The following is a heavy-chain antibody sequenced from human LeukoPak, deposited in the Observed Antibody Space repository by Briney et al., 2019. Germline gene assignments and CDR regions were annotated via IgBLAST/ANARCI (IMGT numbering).Heavy chain of an antibody. CDR3: ARGGMPYYYDSSGYGSFDY. Sequence: SETLSLTCTVSGGSISSYYWSWLRQPPGKGLEWIGYIYYSGSTNYNPSLKSRVTISVDTSKNQFSLKLSSVTAADTAVYYCARGGMPYYYDSSGYGSFDYWGQGTLVTVSS. V-gene: IGHV4-59*01. CDR2: IYYSGST. J-gene: IGHJ4*02. CDR1: GGSISSYY. D-gene: IGHD3-22*01.